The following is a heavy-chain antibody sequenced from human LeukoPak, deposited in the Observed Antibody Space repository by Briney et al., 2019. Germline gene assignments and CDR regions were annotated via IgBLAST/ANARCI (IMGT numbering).Heavy chain of an antibody. CDR2: IYYSGST. Sequence: PSETLSLTCTVSGGSISSYYWSWIRQPPGKGLEWIGYIYYSGSTNYNPSLKSRVTISVDTSKNQFSLKLSSVTAADTAVYYCARHSGEITYYDFWSGYFTPQYYFDYWGQGTLVTVSS. J-gene: IGHJ4*02. D-gene: IGHD3-3*01. CDR3: ARHSGEITYYDFWSGYFTPQYYFDY. CDR1: GGSISSYY. V-gene: IGHV4-59*08.